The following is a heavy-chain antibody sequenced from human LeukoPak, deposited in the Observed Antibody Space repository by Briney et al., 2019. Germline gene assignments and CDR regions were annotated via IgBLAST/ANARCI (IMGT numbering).Heavy chain of an antibody. CDR3: ARSVVVATTRDAFDI. CDR1: GFTFSDYS. CDR2: ISSSSSYI. V-gene: IGHV3-21*01. Sequence: KPGGSLRLSCAASGFTFSDYSMNWVRQAPGKGLEWVSSISSSSSYIYYADSAKGRFTISRDNAKNSLYLQMTSPRAEDTAVYYCARSVVVATTRDAFDIWGQGTMVTVSS. D-gene: IGHD2-15*01. J-gene: IGHJ3*02.